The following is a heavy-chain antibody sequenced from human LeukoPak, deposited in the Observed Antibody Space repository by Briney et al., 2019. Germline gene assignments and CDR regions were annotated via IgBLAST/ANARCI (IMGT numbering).Heavy chain of an antibody. CDR2: INHSGST. J-gene: IGHJ4*02. CDR3: ASGGYYDFWSGYHQPVDY. V-gene: IGHV4-34*01. Sequence: SETLSLTCAVYGGSFSGYYWSWIRQPPGKGLEWIGEINHSGSTNHNPSLKSRVTISVDASKNQFSLKLSSVTAADTAVYYCASGGYYDFWSGYHQPVDYWGQGTLVTVSS. D-gene: IGHD3-3*01. CDR1: GGSFSGYY.